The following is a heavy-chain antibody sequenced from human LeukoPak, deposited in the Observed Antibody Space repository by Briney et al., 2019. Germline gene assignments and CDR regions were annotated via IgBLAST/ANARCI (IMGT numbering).Heavy chain of an antibody. CDR3: ARGGVMVRGGGFDY. CDR1: GGSISSYY. J-gene: IGHJ4*02. V-gene: IGHV4-59*01. Sequence: SETLSLTCTVPGGSISSYYWSWIRQPPGKGLEWVGYIYYSGSTNYNPSLKSRVTISVDTSKNQFSLKLSSVTAADTAVYYCARGGVMVRGGGFDYWGQGTLVTVSS. CDR2: IYYSGST. D-gene: IGHD3-10*01.